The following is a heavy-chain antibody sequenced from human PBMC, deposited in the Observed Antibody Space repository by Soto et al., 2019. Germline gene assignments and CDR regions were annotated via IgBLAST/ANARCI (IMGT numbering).Heavy chain of an antibody. CDR1: GDSISSVDYF. D-gene: IGHD2-15*01. CDR2: VYKSATT. CDR3: ARGRYCLTGRCFPNWFDS. Sequence: SETLSLTCSVSGDSISSVDYFWAWIRQPPGQALEYIGYVYKSATTYYNPSFESRVAISLDTSKSQFSLNVTSVTAADTAVYFCARGRYCLTGRCFPNWFDSWGQGTLVTVSS. J-gene: IGHJ5*01. V-gene: IGHV4-30-4*01.